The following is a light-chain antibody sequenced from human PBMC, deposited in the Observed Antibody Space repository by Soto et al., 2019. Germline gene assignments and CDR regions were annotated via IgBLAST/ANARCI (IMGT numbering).Light chain of an antibody. CDR3: QQADSFPFT. CDR2: AAS. CDR1: QDISSW. J-gene: IGKJ3*01. V-gene: IGKV1-12*01. Sequence: DIQMTQSPCSVSASVGDRVTITCRASQDISSWLAWYQQKPGKAPNLLIYAASSLQSGVPSRFSGSGSGTDFTLTISSLQSEDSATYYCQQADSFPFTFGPGTTVHI.